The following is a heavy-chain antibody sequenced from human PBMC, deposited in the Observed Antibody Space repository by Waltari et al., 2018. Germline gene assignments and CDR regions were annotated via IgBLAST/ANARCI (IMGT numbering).Heavy chain of an antibody. CDR2: MQYRGST. CDR1: GGSISTNYN. V-gene: IGHV4-39*01. D-gene: IGHD4-17*01. Sequence: QLQLQESGPGLLKPSETLSLTSTVSGGSISTNYNWGWIRQPPGKGLEWMGNMQYRGSTFYNPSLESRVTISLDTWKNQFSLRLSSVGAADTAVYFCGRIAFGDEGGYFQYWGQGTLVTVSS. CDR3: GRIAFGDEGGYFQY. J-gene: IGHJ1*01.